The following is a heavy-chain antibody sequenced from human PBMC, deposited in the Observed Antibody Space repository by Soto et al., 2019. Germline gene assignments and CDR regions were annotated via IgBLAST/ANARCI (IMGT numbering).Heavy chain of an antibody. CDR3: AADTYRITMIVASFPGAFDI. J-gene: IGHJ3*02. D-gene: IGHD3-22*01. Sequence: SVKASCKASGFTFTSSAVQWVRQARGQRLEWIGWIGVGSGNTNYAQKFQERVTITRDMSTSTAYMELSSLRSEDTAVYYCAADTYRITMIVASFPGAFDIWGQGTMVTVSS. CDR1: GFTFTSSA. CDR2: IGVGSGNT. V-gene: IGHV1-58*01.